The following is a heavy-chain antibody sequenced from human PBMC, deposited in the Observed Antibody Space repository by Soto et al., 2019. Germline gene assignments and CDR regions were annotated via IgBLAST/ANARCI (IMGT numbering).Heavy chain of an antibody. Sequence: PSETLSLTCTVSSGSISSSSYYWGWIRQPPGKGLEWIGSIYYSGSTYYNPSLKSRVTISVDTSKNQFSLKLSSVTAADTAVYYCARHVATNYYYYMDVWGKGTTVTVSS. J-gene: IGHJ6*03. CDR2: IYYSGST. V-gene: IGHV4-39*01. CDR3: ARHVATNYYYYMDV. CDR1: SGSISSSSYY. D-gene: IGHD5-12*01.